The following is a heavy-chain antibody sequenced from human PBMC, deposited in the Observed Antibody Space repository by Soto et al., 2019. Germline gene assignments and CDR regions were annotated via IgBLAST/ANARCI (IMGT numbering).Heavy chain of an antibody. CDR1: GGSISSGGYY. Sequence: QVQLQESGPGLVKPSQTLSLTCTVSGGSISSGGYYWSWIRQHPGKGLEWIGYIYYSGSTYYNPSLKSRVTISVDTSKNQFSLKLSSVTAADTAVYYCARVGWGIAVAGTANYFDYWGQGTLVTVSS. V-gene: IGHV4-31*03. CDR3: ARVGWGIAVAGTANYFDY. J-gene: IGHJ4*02. CDR2: IYYSGST. D-gene: IGHD6-19*01.